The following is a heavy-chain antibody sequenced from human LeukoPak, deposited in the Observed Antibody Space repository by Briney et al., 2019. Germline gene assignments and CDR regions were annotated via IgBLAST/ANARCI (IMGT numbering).Heavy chain of an antibody. V-gene: IGHV1-2*02. CDR1: GYTFTGHY. J-gene: IGHJ5*02. Sequence: ASVKVSCKASGYTFTGHYMHWVRQAPGQGLEWMGWINPNSGGTKYAQKFQGRVTLTRDTSISTAYMELSRLRCDDTAVYYCARSYDFWSGPPFDPWGQGTMVTVSS. CDR2: INPNSGGT. CDR3: ARSYDFWSGPPFDP. D-gene: IGHD3-3*01.